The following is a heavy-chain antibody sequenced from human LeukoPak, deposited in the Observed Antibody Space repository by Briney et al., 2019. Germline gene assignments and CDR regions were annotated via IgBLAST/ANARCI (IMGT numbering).Heavy chain of an antibody. J-gene: IGHJ4*02. CDR2: ISYSGGST. CDR1: GFTFSSYA. Sequence: GGSLRLSCAASGFTFSSYAMSWVRQAPGKGLEGVSAISYSGGSTYYADSVKGRFTISRDNSKNTLYLQMNSLRAEDTAVYYCAKVDYDFWSGPLDYWGQGTLVTVSS. CDR3: AKVDYDFWSGPLDY. D-gene: IGHD3-3*01. V-gene: IGHV3-23*01.